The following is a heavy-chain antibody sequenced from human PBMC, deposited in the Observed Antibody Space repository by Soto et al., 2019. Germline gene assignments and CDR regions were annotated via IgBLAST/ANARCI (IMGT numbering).Heavy chain of an antibody. CDR3: ARGRSGVVIRLGLWFDP. CDR2: IIPIFGTA. CDR1: GGTFSSYA. Sequence: GASVKVSCKASGGTFSSYAISWVRQAPGQGLEWMGGIIPIFGTANYAQKFQGRVTITADESTSTAYMELSSLRSEDTAVYYCARGRSGVVIRLGLWFDPWGQGTLVTVSS. D-gene: IGHD3-3*01. V-gene: IGHV1-69*13. J-gene: IGHJ5*02.